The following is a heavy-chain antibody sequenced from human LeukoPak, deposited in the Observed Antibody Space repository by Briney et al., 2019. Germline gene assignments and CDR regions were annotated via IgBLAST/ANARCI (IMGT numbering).Heavy chain of an antibody. V-gene: IGHV4-39*07. CDR1: GGSISSNSYY. CDR3: ARVPYYYDSSGYSGH. CDR2: IYHSGST. Sequence: SETLSLTCTVSGGSISSNSYYWGWIRQPPGKGLEWIGSIYHSGSTYYNPSLKSRVTISVDTSKNQFSLKLSSVTAADTAVYYCARVPYYYDSSGYSGHWGQGTLVTVSS. D-gene: IGHD3-22*01. J-gene: IGHJ4*02.